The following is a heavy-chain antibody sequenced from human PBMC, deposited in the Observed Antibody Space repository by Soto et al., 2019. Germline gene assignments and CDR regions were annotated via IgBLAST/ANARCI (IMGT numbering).Heavy chain of an antibody. J-gene: IGHJ4*02. CDR3: ARENTGNYGWFDF. Sequence: GGSLRLSCAASGFIFSNYGMHWVCQAPGKGLEWVAVIYYDGGNKFYADSVKGRFTISRDNSKNTVDLQMNSLSADDTAVYFCARENTGNYGWFDFWGQGTLVTVSS. CDR2: IYYDGGNK. D-gene: IGHD1-26*01. V-gene: IGHV3-30*12. CDR1: GFIFSNYG.